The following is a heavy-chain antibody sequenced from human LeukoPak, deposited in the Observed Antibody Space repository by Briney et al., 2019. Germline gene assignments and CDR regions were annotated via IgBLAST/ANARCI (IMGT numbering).Heavy chain of an antibody. CDR2: IIPIFGTA. D-gene: IGHD2-15*01. Sequence: SVKLSCTASGGTFSSYAISWVRQAPGQGLEWMGGIIPIFGTANYAQKFQGRVTITADESTSTAYMEMSSLRSEDTAVYYCASRLGYCSGGSCYLPLDYWGQGTLVTVSS. CDR1: GGTFSSYA. V-gene: IGHV1-69*01. CDR3: ASRLGYCSGGSCYLPLDY. J-gene: IGHJ4*02.